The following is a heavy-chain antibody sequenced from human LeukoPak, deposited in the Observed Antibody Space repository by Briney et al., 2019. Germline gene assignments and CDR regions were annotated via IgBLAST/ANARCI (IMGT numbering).Heavy chain of an antibody. CDR3: ARESRTATWPADY. Sequence: SVKVSCKASGGNFRSFVFSWLRQVPGQGPEWMGGIMSLFGKAQYAPKFQDRVTFTADESTSTVYMEVRSLRSEDTAVYYCARESRTATWPADYWGQGTLVTVSS. D-gene: IGHD2-21*02. V-gene: IGHV1-69*01. CDR2: IMSLFGKA. J-gene: IGHJ4*02. CDR1: GGNFRSFV.